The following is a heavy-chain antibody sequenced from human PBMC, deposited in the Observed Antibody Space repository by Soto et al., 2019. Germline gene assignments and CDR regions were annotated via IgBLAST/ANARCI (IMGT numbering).Heavy chain of an antibody. V-gene: IGHV3-23*01. Sequence: QPGGSLTLSCPASGFTFSSYAMSWVRQAPGKGLEWVSAISGSGGSTYYADSVKGRFTISRDKSKNTLYLQMNSLRAEDTAVYYCAKGGSPKFYYYYYMDVWGKGTTVTVSS. J-gene: IGHJ6*03. CDR1: GFTFSSYA. CDR3: AKGGSPKFYYYYYMDV. CDR2: ISGSGGST.